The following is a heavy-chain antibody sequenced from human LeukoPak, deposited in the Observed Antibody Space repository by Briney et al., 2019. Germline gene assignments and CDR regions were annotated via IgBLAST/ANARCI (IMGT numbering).Heavy chain of an antibody. CDR3: AKWGCSGGSCYPFDY. CDR1: GFTFSSYA. V-gene: IGHV3-30*04. J-gene: IGHJ4*02. CDR2: ISYDGSNK. D-gene: IGHD2-15*01. Sequence: GGSLRLSCAASGFTFSSYAMHWVRQAPGKGLEWVAVISYDGSNKYYADSVKGRFTISRDNSKNTLYLQMNSLRAEDTAVYYCAKWGCSGGSCYPFDYWGQGTLVTVSS.